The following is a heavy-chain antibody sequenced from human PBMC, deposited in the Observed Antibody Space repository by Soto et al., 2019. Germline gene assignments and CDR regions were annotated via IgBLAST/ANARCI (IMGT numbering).Heavy chain of an antibody. CDR2: INHSGTT. D-gene: IGHD2-21*02. J-gene: IGHJ6*02. CDR1: GGSFSGFY. V-gene: IGHV4-34*01. CDR3: ARADRTLVTSYGLDV. Sequence: SETLSLTCAVSGGSFSGFYWTWIRQPPGEGLEWIGEINHSGTTNFNPSLRNSLTISLDSSKKHFSLNLASMTAADAAVYYCARADRTLVTSYGLDVWGQGTTVTVSS.